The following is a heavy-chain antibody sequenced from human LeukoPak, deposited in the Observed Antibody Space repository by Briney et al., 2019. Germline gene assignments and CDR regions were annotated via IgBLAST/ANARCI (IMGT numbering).Heavy chain of an antibody. J-gene: IGHJ4*02. CDR3: ARDLHWNSVDY. Sequence: GGSLILSCAASGFTFSSYWMHWVRQGPGKGLVWVSRIKTDGTDTGYADSVKGRFTISRDNAKNTLYLQMNSLRAEDTAVYYCARDLHWNSVDYWGPGTLVTVSS. D-gene: IGHD1-7*01. CDR2: IKTDGTDT. CDR1: GFTFSSYW. V-gene: IGHV3-74*01.